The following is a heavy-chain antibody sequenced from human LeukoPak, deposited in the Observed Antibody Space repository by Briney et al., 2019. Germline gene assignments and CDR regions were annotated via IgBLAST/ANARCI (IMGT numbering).Heavy chain of an antibody. CDR3: AGLGYCSGGSCYATYYYYYMDV. CDR2: IYYSGST. Sequence: SETLSLTCTVSGGSISSYYWSWIRQPPGKGLEWIGYIYYSGSTNYNPSLKSRVTISVDTSKNQFSLKLSSVTAADTAVYYCAGLGYCSGGSCYATYYYYYMDVWGKGTTVTVSS. CDR1: GGSISSYY. D-gene: IGHD2-15*01. J-gene: IGHJ6*03. V-gene: IGHV4-59*08.